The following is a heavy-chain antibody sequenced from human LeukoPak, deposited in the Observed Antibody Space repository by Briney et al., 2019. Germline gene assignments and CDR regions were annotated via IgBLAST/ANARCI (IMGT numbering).Heavy chain of an antibody. CDR2: ISYDGSNK. CDR1: GFTFSSYG. V-gene: IGHV3-30*18. Sequence: PGGSLRLSCAASGFTFSSYGMHWVRQAPGKGLEWVAVISYDGSNKYYADSVKGRFTISRDNSKNTLYLQMNSLRAEDTAVYYCAKALEYSSSFEVLWPYYYYGMDVWGQGTTVTVSS. CDR3: AKALEYSSSFEVLWPYYYYGMDV. J-gene: IGHJ6*02. D-gene: IGHD6-6*01.